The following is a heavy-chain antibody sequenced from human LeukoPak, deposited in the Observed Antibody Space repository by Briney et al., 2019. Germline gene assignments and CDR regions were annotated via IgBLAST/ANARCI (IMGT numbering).Heavy chain of an antibody. CDR1: GGSFSGYY. J-gene: IGHJ4*02. CDR3: ASDFWSGYYPDY. V-gene: IGHV4-34*01. CDR2: INHSGST. D-gene: IGHD3-3*01. Sequence: SETLSLTCAVYGGSFSGYYWSWIRQPPGKGLEWIGEINHSGSTNYNPSLKSRVTISVDTSKNQFPLKLSSVTAADTAVYYCASDFWSGYYPDYWGQGTLVTVSS.